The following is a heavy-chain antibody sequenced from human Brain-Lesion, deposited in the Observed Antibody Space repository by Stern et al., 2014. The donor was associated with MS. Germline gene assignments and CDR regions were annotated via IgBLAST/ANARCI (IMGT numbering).Heavy chain of an antibody. CDR2: FDPEDGET. V-gene: IGHV1-24*01. J-gene: IGHJ4*02. CDR3: ATLSPGAGGNYYRHFDY. CDR1: GYTLTELS. Sequence: QMQLVQYGAEVKKPGASVKVSCKGSGYTLTELSMHWVRQAPRKGLEWMGGFDPEDGETIYAQKFQGRVTMTEDTSTDTAYMELSSLRSEDTAVYYCATLSPGAGGNYYRHFDYWGQGTLVTVSS. D-gene: IGHD1-26*01.